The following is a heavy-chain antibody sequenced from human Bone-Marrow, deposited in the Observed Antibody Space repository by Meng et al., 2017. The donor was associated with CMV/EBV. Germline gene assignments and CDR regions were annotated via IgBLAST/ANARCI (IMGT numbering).Heavy chain of an antibody. Sequence: GESLKISCAASGFTFSDYYMNWVRQAPGKGLEWVSSISSSSSYIYYADSVKGRFTISRDNAKNSLYLQMNSLRAEDTAVYYCARGLRTGLNWFDPWGQGTLVTVSS. D-gene: IGHD3/OR15-3a*01. CDR3: ARGLRTGLNWFDP. J-gene: IGHJ5*02. V-gene: IGHV3-21*01. CDR2: ISSSSSYI. CDR1: GFTFSDYY.